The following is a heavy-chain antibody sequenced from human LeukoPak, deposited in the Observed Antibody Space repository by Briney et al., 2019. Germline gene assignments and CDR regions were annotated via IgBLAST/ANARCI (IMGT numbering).Heavy chain of an antibody. Sequence: SETLSLTCIVSGDSISSYYWSWIRQPPGKELEWIGYIYYSGSTNYNPSLKSRVTISVDTSKNQFSLKLSSVTAADTAVYHCARVVRYSSSSTFDYWGQGTLVTVSS. CDR3: ARVVRYSSSSTFDY. V-gene: IGHV4-59*01. CDR2: IYYSGST. CDR1: GDSISSYY. J-gene: IGHJ4*02. D-gene: IGHD6-6*01.